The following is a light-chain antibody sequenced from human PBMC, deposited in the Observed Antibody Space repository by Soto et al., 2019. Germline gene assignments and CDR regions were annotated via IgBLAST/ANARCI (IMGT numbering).Light chain of an antibody. J-gene: IGKJ1*01. CDR1: QSISTS. CDR3: QLYDSYSWT. Sequence: DIQMTQSPSTLSASVGDRVTTTCRASQSISTSLAWYQQKAGKAPHLLIYDASTLESGVPSRFSGTGSGTDFSLTIGSLKPDDFATYYCQLYDSYSWTFGQGTKVDIK. V-gene: IGKV1-5*01. CDR2: DAS.